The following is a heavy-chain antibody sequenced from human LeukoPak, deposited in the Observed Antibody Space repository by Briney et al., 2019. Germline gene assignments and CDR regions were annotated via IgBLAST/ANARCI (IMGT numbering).Heavy chain of an antibody. Sequence: GSLSLSCSASGFTFISYALSWVRQAPGKGLEWVSSVSGCYRTICPADPGQSQFTISRVNYQSTLYLQMNSLGAGDTAVYYCARGGWNVFFDYWGQGALVSVSS. CDR3: ARGGWNVFFDY. CDR1: GFTFISYA. CDR2: VSGCYRTI. J-gene: IGHJ4*02. D-gene: IGHD1-1*01. V-gene: IGHV3-23*01.